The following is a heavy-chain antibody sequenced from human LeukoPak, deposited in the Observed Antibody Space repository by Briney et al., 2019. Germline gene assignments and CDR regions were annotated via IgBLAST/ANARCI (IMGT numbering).Heavy chain of an antibody. D-gene: IGHD3-16*02. J-gene: IGHJ4*02. CDR2: IIPIFGTA. Sequence: ASVKVSCKASGGTFSSYAISWVRQAPGQGLEWMGGIIPIFGTANYAQKSQGRVTITADESTSTAYMELSSLRSEDTAVYYCARDVRLGELSLPYYFDYWGQGTLVTVSS. CDR1: GGTFSSYA. CDR3: ARDVRLGELSLPYYFDY. V-gene: IGHV1-69*13.